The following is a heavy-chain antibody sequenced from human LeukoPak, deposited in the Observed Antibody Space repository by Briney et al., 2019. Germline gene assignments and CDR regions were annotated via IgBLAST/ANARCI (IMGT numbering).Heavy chain of an antibody. CDR1: GFSLSTSGMC. CDR2: IDWDDDK. V-gene: IGHV2-70*11. J-gene: IGHJ4*02. D-gene: IGHD3-9*01. Sequence: SGPVLVKPTQTLTLTCTFSGFSLSTSGMCVSWIRQPPGKALEWLARIDWDDDKYYSTSLKTRLTISKDTSKNQVVLTMTNMDPVDTATYYCARTARYYDILTGFTFDYWGQGTLVTVSS. CDR3: ARTARYYDILTGFTFDY.